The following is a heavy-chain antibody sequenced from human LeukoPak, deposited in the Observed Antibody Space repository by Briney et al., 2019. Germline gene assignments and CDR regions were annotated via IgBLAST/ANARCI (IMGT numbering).Heavy chain of an antibody. CDR2: IYHSGST. CDR1: GGSISSYY. V-gene: IGHV4-59*01. J-gene: IGHJ4*02. D-gene: IGHD3-22*01. CDR3: AREYYYDTSGYKD. Sequence: SETLSLTCTVSGGSISSYYWSWIRQPPGKGLEWIGYIYHSGSTNYNPSLKSRVTISVDTSKNQFSLKLNSVTAADTAVYYCAREYYYDTSGYKDWGQGTLVTVSS.